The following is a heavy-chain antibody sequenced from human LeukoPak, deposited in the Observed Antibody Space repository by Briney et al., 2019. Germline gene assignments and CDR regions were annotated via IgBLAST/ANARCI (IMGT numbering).Heavy chain of an antibody. CDR1: GGSISSSCYY. D-gene: IGHD3-9*01. CDR2: IYYSESP. CDR3: ARDVGGKGGDFDYDILTGHAGFDY. Sequence: PWETLSLTCTVSGGSISSSCYYWVGLRQPPGKGRVGIGSIYYSESPYYNPPLKSRVTISVHTSKNQFSLTLSSVNAADTAVFYCARDVGGKGGDFDYDILTGHAGFDYWGQGTLVTVSS. J-gene: IGHJ4*02. V-gene: IGHV4-39*07.